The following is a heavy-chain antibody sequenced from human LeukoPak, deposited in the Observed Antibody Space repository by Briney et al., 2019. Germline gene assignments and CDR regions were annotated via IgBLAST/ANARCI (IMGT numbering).Heavy chain of an antibody. CDR1: GYTFTGYY. Sequence: ASVTVSFKAFGYTFTGYYMHWVGQAPGQGLEWMGWINPNSGGTNYAQKFQGRVTITRDTSISTAYMELSRLRSDDTAVYYCARYGMAVWGQGTTVTVSS. J-gene: IGHJ6*02. CDR2: INPNSGGT. CDR3: ARYGMAV. V-gene: IGHV1-2*02.